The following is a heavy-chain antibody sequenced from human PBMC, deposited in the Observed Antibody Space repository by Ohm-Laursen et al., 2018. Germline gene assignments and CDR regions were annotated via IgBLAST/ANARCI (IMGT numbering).Heavy chain of an antibody. V-gene: IGHV4-59*01. D-gene: IGHD5-24*01. J-gene: IGHJ5*02. CDR3: AREMDRDGYNLWFDP. CDR1: GGSISSYY. Sequence: SDTLSLTCTVSGGSISSYYWSWIRQPPGKGLEWIGYIYYSGSTNYNPSLKSRVTISVDTSKNQFSLKLSSVTAADTAVYYCAREMDRDGYNLWFDPWGQGTLVTVSS. CDR2: IYYSGST.